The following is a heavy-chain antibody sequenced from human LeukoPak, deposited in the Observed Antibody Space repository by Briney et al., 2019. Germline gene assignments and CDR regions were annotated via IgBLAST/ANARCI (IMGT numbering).Heavy chain of an antibody. J-gene: IGHJ4*02. CDR3: ARDPRDGNEQPWQPMALGY. CDR2: IIPTFGTA. V-gene: IGHV1-69*05. CDR1: GGTFSSYA. D-gene: IGHD5-18*01. Sequence: SVKVSCKASGGTFSSYAISWVRQATGQGLEWMGRIIPTFGTANYAQKFQGRVTITTDESTSTAYMELSSLRSEDTAVYYCARDPRDGNEQPWQPMALGYWGQGTLVTVSS.